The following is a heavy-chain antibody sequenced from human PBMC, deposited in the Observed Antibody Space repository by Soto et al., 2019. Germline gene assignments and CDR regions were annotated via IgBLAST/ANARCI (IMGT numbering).Heavy chain of an antibody. CDR2: ISSSSSYI. CDR3: ARDQPSAVVPAAIFDGFDP. J-gene: IGHJ5*02. D-gene: IGHD2-2*02. V-gene: IGHV3-21*01. Sequence: GGSLRLSCAASGFTFSSYSMNWVRQAPGKGLEWVSSISSSSSYIYYADSVKGRFTISRDNAKNSLYLQMNSLRAEDTAVYYCARDQPSAVVPAAIFDGFDPWGQGTLVTVSS. CDR1: GFTFSSYS.